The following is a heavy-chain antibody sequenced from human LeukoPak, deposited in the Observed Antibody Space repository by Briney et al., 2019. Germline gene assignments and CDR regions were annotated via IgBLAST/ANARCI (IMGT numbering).Heavy chain of an antibody. CDR1: GYSISSHSY. J-gene: IGHJ4*02. Sequence: PSETLSLTCAVSGYSISSHSYWAWFRQSPGKGLEWIGTSYHSGSTYSNPSLKSRVTISVDRSKNQFSLKLSSVTAADTAVYYCARHLWSAYHKFDYWGQGTLVTVSS. CDR3: ARHLWSAYHKFDY. V-gene: IGHV4-38-2*01. D-gene: IGHD3-3*01. CDR2: SYHSGST.